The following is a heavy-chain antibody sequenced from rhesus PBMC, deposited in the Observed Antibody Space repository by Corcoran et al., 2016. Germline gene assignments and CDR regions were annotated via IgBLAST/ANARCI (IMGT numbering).Heavy chain of an antibody. V-gene: IGHV6-1*01. CDR2: TYYRSKWYN. Sequence: QVQLQESGPGLVKPSQTLSLTRAISGDSVPRNRATWNWFRQSPSRGLDGLGRTYYRSKWYNDYAQSVQNRISINPDTSKNQFSLQLNSVTPEDMAVYYCARGACTSTTCSSYWYFDLWGPGTPITISS. D-gene: IGHD2-2*01. J-gene: IGHJ2*01. CDR3: ARGACTSTTCSSYWYFDL. CDR1: GDSVPRNRAT.